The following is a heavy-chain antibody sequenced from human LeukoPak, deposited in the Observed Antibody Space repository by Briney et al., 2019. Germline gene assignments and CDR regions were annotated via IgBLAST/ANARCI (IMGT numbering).Heavy chain of an antibody. CDR1: GFTFSSYW. V-gene: IGHV3-7*01. Sequence: PGGSLRLSCAASGFTFSSYWMSWVRQAPGEGLEWVANIKQDGSEKYYVDSVKGRFTISRDNAKNSLYLQMNSLRAEDTAVYYCARDGDEYSSSSMYFQHWGQGTLVTVSS. J-gene: IGHJ1*01. D-gene: IGHD6-6*01. CDR3: ARDGDEYSSSSMYFQH. CDR2: IKQDGSEK.